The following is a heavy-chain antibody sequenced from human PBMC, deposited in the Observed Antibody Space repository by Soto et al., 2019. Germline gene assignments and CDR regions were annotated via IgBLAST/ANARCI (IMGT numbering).Heavy chain of an antibody. D-gene: IGHD5-12*01. Sequence: GGSLRLSCAASGFSFDDYAMTCVRQATGKGLEWVSAISGSGDNTYYADSVKGRFTISRDNSGNTLYLQLNTLRAEDTALYYCAKGYYSGYDLAYFDYWGQGPLVTVSS. V-gene: IGHV3-23*01. CDR3: AKGYYSGYDLAYFDY. CDR2: ISGSGDNT. CDR1: GFSFDDYA. J-gene: IGHJ4*02.